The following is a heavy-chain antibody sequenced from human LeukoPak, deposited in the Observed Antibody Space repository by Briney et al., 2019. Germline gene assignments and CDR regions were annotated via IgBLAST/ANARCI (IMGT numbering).Heavy chain of an antibody. CDR2: INYSGST. D-gene: IGHD5-18*01. Sequence: KPSETLSLTCTVSGGSVSSSSYYWGWIRQPPGKGLDWIGTINYSGSTYYNPSLKSRVTMSVDTSKNQFSLKLSSVTAADTAAYYCARRVDTAMVNRWGQGTLVTVSS. CDR1: GGSVSSSSYY. J-gene: IGHJ4*02. CDR3: ARRVDTAMVNR. V-gene: IGHV4-39*01.